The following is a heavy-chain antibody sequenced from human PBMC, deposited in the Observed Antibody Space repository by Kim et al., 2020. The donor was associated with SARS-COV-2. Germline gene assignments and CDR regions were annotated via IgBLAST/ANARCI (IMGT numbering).Heavy chain of an antibody. CDR1: GFTFSSYA. D-gene: IGHD3-10*01. Sequence: GGSLRLSCAASGFTFSSYAMSWVRQAPGKGLEWVSAISGSGGSTYYADSVKGRFTISRDNSKNTLYLQMNSLRAEDTAVYYCAKERSDGSGRYYYYGMDVWGQGTTVTVSS. CDR2: ISGSGGST. J-gene: IGHJ6*02. V-gene: IGHV3-23*01. CDR3: AKERSDGSGRYYYYGMDV.